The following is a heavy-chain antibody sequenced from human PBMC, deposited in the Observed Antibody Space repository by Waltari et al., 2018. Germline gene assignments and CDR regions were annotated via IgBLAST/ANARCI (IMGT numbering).Heavy chain of an antibody. Sequence: QVQLQESGPGLVKPSQTLSLTCTVSGGSISSGSYYWSWIRQPAGKGLEGFGRIYTGGSTNYNPALKGRVTISVDKSKNQFSMKLSSVTAADTAVYYCARGIAAAGFDYWGQGTLVTVSS. CDR3: ARGIAAAGFDY. D-gene: IGHD6-13*01. J-gene: IGHJ4*02. V-gene: IGHV4-61*02. CDR2: IYTGGST. CDR1: GGSISSGSYY.